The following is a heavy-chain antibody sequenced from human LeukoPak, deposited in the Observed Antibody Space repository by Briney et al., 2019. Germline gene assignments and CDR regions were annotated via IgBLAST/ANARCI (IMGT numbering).Heavy chain of an antibody. CDR3: ATGGGLAAAGRPYYYYYMDV. CDR2: INPSGGST. D-gene: IGHD6-13*01. J-gene: IGHJ6*03. V-gene: IGHV1-46*01. CDR1: GYTFTSYY. Sequence: ASVKVSCKASGYTFTSYYMHWVRQAPGQGLEWMGIINPSGGSTSYAQKFQGRVTMTRDTSTSTVYMELSSLGSEDTAVYYCATGGGLAAAGRPYYYYYMDVWGKGTTVTVSS.